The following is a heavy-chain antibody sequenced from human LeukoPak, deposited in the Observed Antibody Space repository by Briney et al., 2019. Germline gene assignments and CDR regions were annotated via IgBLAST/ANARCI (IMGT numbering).Heavy chain of an antibody. D-gene: IGHD6-19*01. Sequence: SSETLSLTCTVSGGSIRSSSYYWGWTRQPPGKGLEWIGSIYYSGSTYYNASLKSRGTISVDTSKNQFSLKLNSVTAADTAVYFCARQVVAVAGTGYFDYWGQGTLVPVSS. V-gene: IGHV4-39*01. CDR3: ARQVVAVAGTGYFDY. J-gene: IGHJ4*02. CDR1: GGSIRSSSYY. CDR2: IYYSGST.